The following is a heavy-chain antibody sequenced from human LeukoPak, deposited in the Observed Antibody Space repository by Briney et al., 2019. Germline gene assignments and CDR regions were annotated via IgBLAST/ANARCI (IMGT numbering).Heavy chain of an antibody. CDR2: VYSSGTT. D-gene: IGHD6-13*01. CDR3: ACGVAAAGWLYFDY. Sequence: SETLSLTCTVSGGSITSYYWSWLRQPAGKGLEWIGRVYSSGTTNYNPSLKSRVTMSIDTTQFSLKLSSVTAADTAVYFCACGVAAAGWLYFDYWGQGSLVTVSS. V-gene: IGHV4-4*07. CDR1: GGSITSYY. J-gene: IGHJ4*02.